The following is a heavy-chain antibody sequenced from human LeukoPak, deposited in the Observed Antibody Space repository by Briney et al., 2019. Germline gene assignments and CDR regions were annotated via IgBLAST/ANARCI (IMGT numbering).Heavy chain of an antibody. D-gene: IGHD4-17*01. CDR1: GYTFTGYY. V-gene: IGHV1-2*02. CDR3: ARDDVTTGGAIDY. CDR2: INPNSGGT. J-gene: IGHJ4*02. Sequence: ASVKVSCKASGYTFTGYYMHWVRQAPGQGLEWTGWINPNSGGTNYAQKFQGRVTMTRDTSISTAYMELSRLRSDDTAVYYCARDDVTTGGAIDYWGQGTLVTVSS.